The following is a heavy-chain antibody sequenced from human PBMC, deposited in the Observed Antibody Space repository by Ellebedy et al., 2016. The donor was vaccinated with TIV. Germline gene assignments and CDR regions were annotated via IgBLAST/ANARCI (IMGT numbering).Heavy chain of an antibody. CDR2: IKQDVSEK. J-gene: IGHJ4*02. CDR3: ARGVLSGY. V-gene: IGHV3-7*03. D-gene: IGHD2/OR15-2a*01. CDR1: GFTFRSDG. Sequence: GESLKIPCAASGFTFRSDGMTWVRQAPGKGLEWVANIKQDVSEKYYVESVKGRFTISRDNSKNTDYLQMNSLRAEDTDVYYCARGVLSGYWGQGTLVTVSS.